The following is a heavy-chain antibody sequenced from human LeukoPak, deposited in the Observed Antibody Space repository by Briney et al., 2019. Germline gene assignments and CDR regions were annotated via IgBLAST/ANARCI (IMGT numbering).Heavy chain of an antibody. CDR3: ARFDSDFWSGYPPQFQH. Sequence: GGSLRLSCAASGFTFSSYAMSWVRQAPGKGLEWVSAISGSGGSTYYADSVKGRFTISRDNSKNTLYLQMNSLRAEDTAVYYCARFDSDFWSGYPPQFQHWSPGTLVTVSS. D-gene: IGHD3-3*01. J-gene: IGHJ1*01. CDR2: ISGSGGST. V-gene: IGHV3-23*01. CDR1: GFTFSSYA.